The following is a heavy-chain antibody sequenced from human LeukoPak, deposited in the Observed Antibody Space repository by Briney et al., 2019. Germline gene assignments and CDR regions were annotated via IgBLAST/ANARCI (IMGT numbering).Heavy chain of an antibody. J-gene: IGHJ4*02. Sequence: GGSLRLSCAASGFTFSDYWMSWVRQAPGKGLEWVANIKHDGSEKDYVDSVKGRFIISRDNAKNSLYLQMNSLRAEDTAVYYCARDSPFGFYWGQGTLVTVSS. CDR1: GFTFSDYW. CDR2: IKHDGSEK. CDR3: ARDSPFGFY. V-gene: IGHV3-7*01. D-gene: IGHD3-10*01.